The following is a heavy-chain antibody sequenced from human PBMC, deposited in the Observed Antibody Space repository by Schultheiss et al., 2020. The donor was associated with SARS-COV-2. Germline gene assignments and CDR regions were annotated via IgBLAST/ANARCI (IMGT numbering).Heavy chain of an antibody. CDR1: GYTFTSYA. V-gene: IGHV1-3*01. Sequence: ASVKVSCKASGYTFTSYAMHWVRQAPGQRLEWMGWINAGNGNPKYSQKFQGRVTITRDTSANTAYMELNSLRSEDTAVYYCARGGPRYSSSWYVFDQWGQGTLGTISS. J-gene: IGHJ4*02. CDR2: INAGNGNP. D-gene: IGHD6-13*01. CDR3: ARGGPRYSSSWYVFDQ.